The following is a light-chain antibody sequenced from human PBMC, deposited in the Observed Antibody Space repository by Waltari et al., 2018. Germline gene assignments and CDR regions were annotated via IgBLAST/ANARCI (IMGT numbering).Light chain of an antibody. CDR2: EDT. CDR3: CSYTDSTTLV. CDR1: SSDVGNYNF. Sequence: QSALTQPASVSGCPGQSITISCTRTSSDVGNYNFVSWYQHHRGKAPRLMIYEDTKRHSGVSNRFSGSKSGNTASLTISGLQAEDEADYYCCSYTDSTTLVFGGGTGLTVL. J-gene: IGLJ2*01. V-gene: IGLV2-23*01.